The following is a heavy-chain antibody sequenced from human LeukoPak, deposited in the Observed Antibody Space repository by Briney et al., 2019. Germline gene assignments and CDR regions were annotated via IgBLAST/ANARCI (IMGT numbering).Heavy chain of an antibody. V-gene: IGHV1-46*01. Sequence: ASVKVSCKASGYTFTSYYMHWVRQAPGQGPEWMGIINPSGGSTSYAQKFQGRVTMTRDTSTSTVYMELSSLRSEDTAVYYCARDGLLAHVGDYWGQGTLVTVSS. CDR1: GYTFTSYY. D-gene: IGHD2-15*01. J-gene: IGHJ4*02. CDR2: INPSGGST. CDR3: ARDGLLAHVGDY.